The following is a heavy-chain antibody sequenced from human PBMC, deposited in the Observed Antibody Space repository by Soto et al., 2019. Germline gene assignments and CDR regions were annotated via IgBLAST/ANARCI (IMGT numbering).Heavy chain of an antibody. CDR2: ISASNGNT. CDR3: ARDVWFGELEGDYYYYGMDV. D-gene: IGHD3-10*01. V-gene: IGHV1-18*01. Sequence: QVQLVQSGAEVKNSGASVKVSCKASGYTFTSYGFSWVRQAPGQGLEWMGWISASNGNTNYAQKLKGRVTMTTDTSTSTAYMELRSLRSDDTAVYYCARDVWFGELEGDYYYYGMDVWGQGTTVTVSS. J-gene: IGHJ6*02. CDR1: GYTFTSYG.